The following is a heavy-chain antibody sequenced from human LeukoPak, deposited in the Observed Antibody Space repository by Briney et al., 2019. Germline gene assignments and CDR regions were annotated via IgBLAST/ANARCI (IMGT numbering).Heavy chain of an antibody. CDR1: GGSISGYY. Sequence: SETLSLTCAVYGGSISGYYWSWICQPPGKGLEWIGEINHSGSTNYNPSLKSRVTISVDTSKNQFSLKLSSVTAADTAVYYCARMTTSAFDIWGQGTMVTVSS. CDR3: ARMTTSAFDI. D-gene: IGHD4-11*01. J-gene: IGHJ3*02. V-gene: IGHV4-34*01. CDR2: INHSGST.